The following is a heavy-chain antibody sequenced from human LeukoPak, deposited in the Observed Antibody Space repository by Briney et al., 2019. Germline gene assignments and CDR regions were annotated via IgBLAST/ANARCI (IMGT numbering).Heavy chain of an antibody. V-gene: IGHV3-48*03. J-gene: IGHJ2*01. Sequence: PGGSLRLSCAASGFTFSSYEMNWVRQAPGKGLEWVSYISSSGSTIYYADSVKGRFTISRDNAKNSLYLQMNSLRAEDTAVYYCARDFAGWGYFDLWGRGIQVTVSS. CDR3: ARDFAGWGYFDL. CDR1: GFTFSSYE. CDR2: ISSSGSTI. D-gene: IGHD3-9*01.